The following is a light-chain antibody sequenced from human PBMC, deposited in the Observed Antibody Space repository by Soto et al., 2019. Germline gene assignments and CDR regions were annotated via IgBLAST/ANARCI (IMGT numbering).Light chain of an antibody. J-gene: IGKJ5*01. CDR1: QNVRNY. CDR3: QQRSSWPIT. V-gene: IGKV3-11*01. Sequence: EIVLTQSPDTLSLSPGERVTLSCRASQNVRNYIIWYQQKPGQAPRLLISDTSTRAAGIPTRFSGTGSGTDYTLTISSPQPEDFAVYYCQQRSSWPITFGQGTRLEIK. CDR2: DTS.